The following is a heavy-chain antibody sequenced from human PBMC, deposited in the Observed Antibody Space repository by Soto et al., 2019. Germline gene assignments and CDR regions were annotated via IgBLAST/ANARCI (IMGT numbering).Heavy chain of an antibody. V-gene: IGHV4-39*01. CDR3: ARLVVVAPVANV. CDR1: FASFSSNSYH. D-gene: IGHD2-15*01. J-gene: IGHJ4*02. CDR2: ISYTGTT. Sequence: PSETLSLTCSVSFASFSSNSYHWGWIRQPPGKGLEWIGSISYTGTTYYSPSLKSRVTTSADTSKKQFSLKLDSATAADTAVYYCARLVVVAPVANVWGQGTLVTVSS.